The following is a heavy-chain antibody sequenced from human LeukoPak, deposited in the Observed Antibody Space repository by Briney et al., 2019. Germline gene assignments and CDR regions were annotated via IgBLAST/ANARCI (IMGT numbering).Heavy chain of an antibody. Sequence: PSETLSLTCTVSGGSISSGDYYWSWIRQPPGKGLEWIGYIYYSGSTNYNPSLKSRVTISVDTSKNQFSLKLSSVTAADTAVYYCARVRAVAGTRGIDYWGQGTLVTVSS. J-gene: IGHJ4*02. CDR1: GGSISSGDYY. CDR3: ARVRAVAGTRGIDY. CDR2: IYYSGST. V-gene: IGHV4-61*08. D-gene: IGHD6-19*01.